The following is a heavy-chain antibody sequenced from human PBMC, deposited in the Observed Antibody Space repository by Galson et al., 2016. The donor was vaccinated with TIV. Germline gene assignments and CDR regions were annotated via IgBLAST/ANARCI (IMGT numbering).Heavy chain of an antibody. V-gene: IGHV1-3*01. CDR3: ARDPGYFVY. Sequence: SVKASCKASGYTFTNYIMHWVRQAPGQRLEWMGWINAGNGNTKYSQKFQGRVIITRDTSASTAYMELSSLRSEDTAVYYCARDPGYFVYWGQGTLVTVSS. D-gene: IGHD1-1*01. J-gene: IGHJ4*02. CDR1: GYTFTNYI. CDR2: INAGNGNT.